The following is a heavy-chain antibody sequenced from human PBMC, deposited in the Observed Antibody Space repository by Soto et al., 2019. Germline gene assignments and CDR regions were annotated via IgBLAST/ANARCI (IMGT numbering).Heavy chain of an antibody. CDR2: INHSGGT. D-gene: IGHD1-26*01. Sequence: QVQLQQWGAGLLKPSETLSLTCAVYGGSFSGYYWSWIRQPPVKGLEWIGEINHSGGTNYNPSLKRRVTISVDTSKNQFSLKLSSVTAADPAVFYCARLRWEQPWVFDYWGQGTLVTVSS. CDR1: GGSFSGYY. V-gene: IGHV4-34*02. J-gene: IGHJ4*02. CDR3: ARLRWEQPWVFDY.